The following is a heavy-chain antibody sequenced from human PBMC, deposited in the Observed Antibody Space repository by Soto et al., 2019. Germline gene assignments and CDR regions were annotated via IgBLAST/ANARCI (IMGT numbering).Heavy chain of an antibody. CDR2: INAGNGNT. CDR3: ARSVVVFTTLDY. CDR1: GYTFTSYA. V-gene: IGHV1-3*05. Sequence: QVQLVQSGAEEKKPGASVKVSCKASGYTFTSYAMHWVRQAPGQRLEWMGGINAGNGNTKYSQKFQGRVTINRDTSASTAYMELRSLRYEDTAVYYCARSVVVFTTLDYWGQGTLVTVSS. J-gene: IGHJ4*02. D-gene: IGHD3-22*01.